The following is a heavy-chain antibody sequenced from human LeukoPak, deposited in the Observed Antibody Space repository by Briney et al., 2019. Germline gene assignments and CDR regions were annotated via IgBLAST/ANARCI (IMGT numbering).Heavy chain of an antibody. CDR1: GFTFSNYW. J-gene: IGHJ4*02. CDR2: IKEDGSEK. V-gene: IGHV3-7*01. CDR3: ASGRQLGY. Sequence: RGSLRLSCAASGFTFSNYWMSWVRQAPGKGLEWVANIKEDGSEKYYVDSVKGRFTISRDNARNSLYLQMNSLRAEDTAVYYCASGRQLGYWGQGTLVTVSS. D-gene: IGHD6-13*01.